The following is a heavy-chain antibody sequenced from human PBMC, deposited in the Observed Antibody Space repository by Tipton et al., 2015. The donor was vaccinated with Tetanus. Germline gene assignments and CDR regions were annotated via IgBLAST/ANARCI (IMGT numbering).Heavy chain of an antibody. CDR2: IYYSGST. CDR3: ARTSGYLYSSY. CDR1: GGSISSYY. D-gene: IGHD3-3*01. J-gene: IGHJ1*01. Sequence: TLSLTCTVSGGSISSYYWSWIRQPPGKGLEWIGYIYYSGSTNYNPSLKSRVTISVDTSKNQLSLKLSSVTSADTAVYYCARTSGYLYSSYWGQGTLVTVSS. V-gene: IGHV4-59*01.